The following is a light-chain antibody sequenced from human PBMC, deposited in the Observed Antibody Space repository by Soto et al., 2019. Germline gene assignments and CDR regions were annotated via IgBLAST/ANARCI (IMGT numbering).Light chain of an antibody. CDR2: DVS. J-gene: IGLJ1*01. Sequence: QSALTQPASVSGSPGQSITISCTGTSSDVGGYNYVSWYQQHPGKAPKLMIYDVSNRPSGVSNHFSGSKSGNTASLTISGLQAEDEADYYCSSYTSSSPGVFGTGTKVTVL. V-gene: IGLV2-14*01. CDR1: SSDVGGYNY. CDR3: SSYTSSSPGV.